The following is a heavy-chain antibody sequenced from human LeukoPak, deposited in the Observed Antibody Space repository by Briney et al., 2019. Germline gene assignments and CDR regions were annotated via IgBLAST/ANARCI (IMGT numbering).Heavy chain of an antibody. Sequence: SETLSLTCTASGGSISSYYWSWIRQPAGKGLEWIGHIYTSGSTNYNPSLKSRVTISVDTSKNQFSLKLSSVTAADTAVYYCARTRYYDFWSGYPRGAFDIWGQGTMVTVSS. CDR3: ARTRYYDFWSGYPRGAFDI. V-gene: IGHV4-4*07. CDR1: GGSISSYY. J-gene: IGHJ3*02. CDR2: IYTSGST. D-gene: IGHD3-3*01.